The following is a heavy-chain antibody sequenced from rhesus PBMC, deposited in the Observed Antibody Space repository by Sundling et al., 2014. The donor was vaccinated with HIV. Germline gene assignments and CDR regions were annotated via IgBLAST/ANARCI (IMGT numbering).Heavy chain of an antibody. CDR2: ISDRGRT. D-gene: IGHD4-29*01. J-gene: IGHJ4*01. CDR1: GGSISDYYF. V-gene: IGHV4-122*02. Sequence: QVQLQESGPGLVKPSETLSLTCAVSGGSISDYYFWGWIRQPPGKGLEWIGYISDRGRTDYNPSLKSRVTISTDTSKNQFSLKLNSVTAADTAVYYCARDLHGTTDYWGQGVLVTVSS. CDR3: ARDLHGTTDY.